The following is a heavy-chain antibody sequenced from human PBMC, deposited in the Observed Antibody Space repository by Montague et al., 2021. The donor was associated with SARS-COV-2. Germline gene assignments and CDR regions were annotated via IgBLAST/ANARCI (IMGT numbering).Heavy chain of an antibody. J-gene: IGHJ4*02. CDR2: IYHTGST. CDR3: ARKGGGRSDLAY. D-gene: IGHD1-26*01. CDR1: GDSISTDNW. V-gene: IGHV4-4*02. Sequence: SETLSLTCAVSGDSISTDNWRSCVRLPPGGGLEGGGEIYHTGSTKYNPSLKSRVSITVDKSWNQFSLRVTSVTAADTAIYYCARKGGGRSDLAYWGQGTLVTVSS.